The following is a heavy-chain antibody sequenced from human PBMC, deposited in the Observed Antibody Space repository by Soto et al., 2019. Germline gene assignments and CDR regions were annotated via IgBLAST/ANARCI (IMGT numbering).Heavy chain of an antibody. CDR1: GGSISSYY. V-gene: IGHV4-59*08. D-gene: IGHD3-16*02. Sequence: SETLSLTCTVSGGSISSYYWSWIRQPPGKGLEWIGYIYYSGSTNYNPSLKSRVTISVDTSKNQFSLKLSSVTAADTAVYYCARHEEGYDYIWGSYLSGPDRMGWFDPWGQGTLVTVSS. CDR3: ARHEEGYDYIWGSYLSGPDRMGWFDP. CDR2: IYYSGST. J-gene: IGHJ5*02.